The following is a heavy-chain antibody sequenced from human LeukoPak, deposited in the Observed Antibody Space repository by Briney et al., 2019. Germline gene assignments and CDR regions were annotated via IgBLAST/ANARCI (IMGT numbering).Heavy chain of an antibody. Sequence: GGSLRLSCAASGLTVSSNYMSWVRQAPGKGLEWVSVIYSGGSTYYADSVKGRFTISRDNSKNTLYLQMNSLRAEDTAVYYCARGPPAVAGTFSDYWGQGTLVTVSS. CDR1: GLTVSSNY. J-gene: IGHJ4*02. D-gene: IGHD6-19*01. CDR3: ARGPPAVAGTFSDY. V-gene: IGHV3-53*01. CDR2: IYSGGST.